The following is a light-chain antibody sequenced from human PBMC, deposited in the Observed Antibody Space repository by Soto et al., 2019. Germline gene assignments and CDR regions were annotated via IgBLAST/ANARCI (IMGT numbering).Light chain of an antibody. Sequence: EIVMTQSPATLSLSPGDRATLSCRASQFISSNYLSWYQQKPGQAPRLLIYAASTRATGIPDRFSGSGSETDFTLTISSLQPEDFAVYYCQQDYNLPWTFGHGTKVDIK. J-gene: IGKJ1*01. CDR1: QFISSNY. V-gene: IGKV3D-7*01. CDR3: QQDYNLPWT. CDR2: AAS.